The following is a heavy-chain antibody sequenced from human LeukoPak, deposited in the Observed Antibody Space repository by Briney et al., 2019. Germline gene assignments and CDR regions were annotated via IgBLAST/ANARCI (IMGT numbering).Heavy chain of an antibody. Sequence: PSETLSLTCTVSGGSISSYYWSWIRQPPGKGLEWMGYSHYSGTTSYSPSLESRVTMSVDTSKNQFSLKLSSVTAADTAVYYCARHSAGTTYDYWGQGTLVTVSS. D-gene: IGHD1-7*01. CDR3: ARHSAGTTYDY. CDR2: SHYSGTT. CDR1: GGSISSYY. V-gene: IGHV4-59*08. J-gene: IGHJ4*02.